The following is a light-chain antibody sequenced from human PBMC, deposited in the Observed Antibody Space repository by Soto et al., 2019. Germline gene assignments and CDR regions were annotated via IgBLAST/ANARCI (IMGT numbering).Light chain of an antibody. J-gene: IGKJ1*01. CDR2: DGS. CDR3: QQYKTYSRT. CDR1: QSINTW. V-gene: IGKV1-5*03. Sequence: DIQMTQSPSTLSASVGDRIIITCRANQSINTWLAWYQQKPGEAPKLLIYDGSTLERGVPSRFSGSGSGTEFTLTISRLQPDDFATFYCQQYKTYSRTFGQGTKVEV.